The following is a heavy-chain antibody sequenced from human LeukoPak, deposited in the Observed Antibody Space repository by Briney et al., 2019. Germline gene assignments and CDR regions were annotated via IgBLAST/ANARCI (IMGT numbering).Heavy chain of an antibody. CDR3: AKCWGQRPGHFDY. CDR2: ISGSGGST. J-gene: IGHJ4*02. D-gene: IGHD6-25*01. V-gene: IGHV3-23*01. CDR1: GFTFSSYA. Sequence: GGSLRLSCAASGFTFSSYAMSWVRQAPGKGLEWVSAISGSGGSTYYADSVKGRFTISRDNSKNTLYLQMNSLGAEDTAVYYCAKCWGQRPGHFDYWGQGTLVTVSS.